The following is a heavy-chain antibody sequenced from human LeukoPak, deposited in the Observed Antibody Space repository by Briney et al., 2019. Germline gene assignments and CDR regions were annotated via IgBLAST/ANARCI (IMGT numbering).Heavy chain of an antibody. D-gene: IGHD4-17*01. CDR1: GGSISSGGYY. J-gene: IGHJ4*02. V-gene: IGHV4-31*03. Sequence: SQTLSLTCTVSGGSISSGGYYWSWIRQHPGKGLEWIGYIYYSGSTYYNPSLKSRVTFSVDTSKNQFSLKLNSVTAADTAVYYCARGGDYGDLRYFGYWGQGTLVTVSS. CDR2: IYYSGST. CDR3: ARGGDYGDLRYFGY.